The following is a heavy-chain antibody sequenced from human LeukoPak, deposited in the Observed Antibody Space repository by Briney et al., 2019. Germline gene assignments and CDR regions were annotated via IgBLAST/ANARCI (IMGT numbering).Heavy chain of an antibody. Sequence: SETLSLTCTVSGGSISSYYWSWIRQPPGKGLEWIGYIYYSGSTNYNPSLKSRVTISVDTSKNQFPLKLSSVTAADTAMYYCARIRIQLWTPFDYWGQGTLVTVSS. CDR2: IYYSGST. D-gene: IGHD5-18*01. CDR3: ARIRIQLWTPFDY. V-gene: IGHV4-59*01. J-gene: IGHJ4*02. CDR1: GGSISSYY.